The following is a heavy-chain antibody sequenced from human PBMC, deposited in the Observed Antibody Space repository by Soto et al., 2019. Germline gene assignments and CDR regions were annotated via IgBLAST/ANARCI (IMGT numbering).Heavy chain of an antibody. Sequence: ASVKVSCKASGYTFTSYGLNWVRRAPGQGLEWMGRIASHDGSTVSAQSFQGRLTLTRDTFTNTAYLELGALTSDDTGLYFCWRNDGDDSTNFWCQGNRGTVSA. CDR2: IASHDGST. D-gene: IGHD3-22*01. CDR3: WRNDGDDSTNF. J-gene: IGHJ4*02. V-gene: IGHV1-18*04. CDR1: GYTFTSYG.